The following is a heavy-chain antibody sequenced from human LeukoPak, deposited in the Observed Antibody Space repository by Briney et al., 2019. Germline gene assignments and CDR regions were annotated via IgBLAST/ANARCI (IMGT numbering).Heavy chain of an antibody. J-gene: IGHJ5*02. CDR2: INTGNGNT. Sequence: ASVKVSCKASGYTFTSNAMHWVRQAPGQRPEWMGWINTGNGNTKYSQKFQGRVTITRDTSANTAYMEVSSLRSEDTAVYYCARGAAEGLDRWGQGTLVTVSS. CDR1: GYTFTSNA. CDR3: ARGAAEGLDR. V-gene: IGHV1-3*04. D-gene: IGHD6-13*01.